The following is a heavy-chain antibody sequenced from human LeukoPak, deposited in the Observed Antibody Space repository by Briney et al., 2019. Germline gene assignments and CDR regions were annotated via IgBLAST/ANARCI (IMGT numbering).Heavy chain of an antibody. CDR3: ASSRVVGATTYNY. J-gene: IGHJ4*02. Sequence: SETLSLTCTVSGGSISSYYWSWIRQPPGKXLEWIGNIYYSGSTNYNPSLKSPVTISVDTSKNQFSLKLHSVTAADTAVYYCASSRVVGATTYNYWGQGTLVTVSS. CDR2: IYYSGST. CDR1: GGSISSYY. V-gene: IGHV4-59*01. D-gene: IGHD1-26*01.